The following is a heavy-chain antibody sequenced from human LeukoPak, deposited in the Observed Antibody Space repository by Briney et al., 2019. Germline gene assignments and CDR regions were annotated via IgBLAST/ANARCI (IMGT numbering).Heavy chain of an antibody. Sequence: GGSLRLSCAASGFTFSSYWMHWVRQAPGKGLVWVSGISWNSGSIGYADSVKGRFTISRDNAKNSLYLQMNSLRAEDTALYYCAKDHYYDSSGYSCYFDYWGQGTLVTVSS. CDR1: GFTFSSYW. V-gene: IGHV3-9*01. CDR2: ISWNSGSI. J-gene: IGHJ4*02. CDR3: AKDHYYDSSGYSCYFDY. D-gene: IGHD3-22*01.